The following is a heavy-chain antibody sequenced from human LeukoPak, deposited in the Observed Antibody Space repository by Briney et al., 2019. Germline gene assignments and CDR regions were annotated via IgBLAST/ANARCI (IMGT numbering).Heavy chain of an antibody. J-gene: IGHJ6*02. CDR2: ISRSGDTT. V-gene: IGHV3-23*01. CDR1: GFTFSNYA. D-gene: IGHD1-26*01. Sequence: PGGSLRLSCEASGFTFSNYAMSWVRQAPGKGLEWVSSISRSGDTTYYADSVKGRLTISRENSKNTLYLQMSSLGAEDTAVYYCARLVPPTTYYYSGMDVWGQGTTVTVS. CDR3: ARLVPPTTYYYSGMDV.